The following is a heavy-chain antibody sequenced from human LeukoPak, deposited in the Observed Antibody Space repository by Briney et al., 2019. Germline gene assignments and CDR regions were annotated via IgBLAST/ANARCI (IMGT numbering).Heavy chain of an antibody. Sequence: PSETLSLTCAVYGGSFSGYYWSWIRQPLGKGLEWIGEINHSGSTNYNPSLKSRVTISVDTSKNQFSLKLSSVTAADTAVYYCARGKRRITIFGVVTGGCGMDVWGQGTTVTVSS. CDR1: GGSFSGYY. CDR3: ARGKRRITIFGVVTGGCGMDV. CDR2: INHSGST. D-gene: IGHD3-3*01. J-gene: IGHJ6*02. V-gene: IGHV4-34*01.